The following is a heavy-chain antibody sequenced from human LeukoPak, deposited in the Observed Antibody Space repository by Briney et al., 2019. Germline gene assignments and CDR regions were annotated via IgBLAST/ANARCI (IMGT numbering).Heavy chain of an antibody. V-gene: IGHV3-30*03. CDR1: GFTFSSYG. CDR3: ARFTDSSSWFTNWFDP. J-gene: IGHJ5*02. CDR2: ISYDGSNK. D-gene: IGHD6-13*01. Sequence: GGSLRLSCAASGFTFSSYGMHWVRQAPGKGLEWVAVISYDGSNKYYADSVKGRFTISRDNSKNTLYLQMNSLRAEDTAVYYCARFTDSSSWFTNWFDPWGQGTLVTVSS.